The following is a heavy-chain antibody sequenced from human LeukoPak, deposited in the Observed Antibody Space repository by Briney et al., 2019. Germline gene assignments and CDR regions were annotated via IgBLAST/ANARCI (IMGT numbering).Heavy chain of an antibody. J-gene: IGHJ6*03. CDR1: GGSISSYY. CDR2: IYTDGST. V-gene: IGHV4-4*09. Sequence: PSETLSLTCSVSGGSISSYYWSWIRQPPGKGLEWLAFIYTDGSTNSNPSLKSRATISGDTSRNQFSLKLSSVTAADTAVYFCANTGNGYDPLYYYYYMDVWGKGTTVTVSS. CDR3: ANTGNGYDPLYYYYYMDV. D-gene: IGHD5-12*01.